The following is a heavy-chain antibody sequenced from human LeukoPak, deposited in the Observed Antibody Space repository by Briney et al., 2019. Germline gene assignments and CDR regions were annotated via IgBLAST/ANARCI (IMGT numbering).Heavy chain of an antibody. CDR2: VYYSGST. Sequence: SETLSLTCVVSGGSVSGYYWGWIRQPPGRGLEWIGYVYYSGSTNYNPSFKSRITISVDTSRNQFSLQLSSVTAADTAVYYCVREAATDYYDSSGYYRQTEVFDAWGQGTMVTVSS. CDR3: VREAATDYYDSSGYYRQTEVFDA. D-gene: IGHD3-22*01. J-gene: IGHJ3*01. V-gene: IGHV4-59*02. CDR1: GGSVSGYY.